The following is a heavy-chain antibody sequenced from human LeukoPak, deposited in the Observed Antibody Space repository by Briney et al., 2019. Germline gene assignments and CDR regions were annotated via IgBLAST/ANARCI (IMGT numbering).Heavy chain of an antibody. CDR3: ARGLKVYCGGDCYSH. CDR2: IIPIFGTA. CDR1: GGTFSSYA. D-gene: IGHD2-21*02. Sequence: RASVKVSCKASGGTFSSYAISWVRQAPGQGLEWMGGIIPIFGTANYAQKFQGRVTITTDESTSTAYMELSSLRSEDTAVYYCARGLKVYCGGDCYSHWGQGTLVTVSS. V-gene: IGHV1-69*05. J-gene: IGHJ4*02.